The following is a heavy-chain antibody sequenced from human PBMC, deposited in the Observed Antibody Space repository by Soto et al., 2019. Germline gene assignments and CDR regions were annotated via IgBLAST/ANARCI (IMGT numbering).Heavy chain of an antibody. D-gene: IGHD3-10*01. V-gene: IGHV3-9*01. Sequence: GGSLRLSCAASGFTFDDYAMHWVRQAPGKGLEWVSGISWNSGSIGYADSVKGRFTISRDNAKNSLYLQMNSLRAEDTALYYCAKSGRNSITMVRGVGYYYYMDVWGKGTTVTVSS. CDR2: ISWNSGSI. CDR3: AKSGRNSITMVRGVGYYYYMDV. J-gene: IGHJ6*03. CDR1: GFTFDDYA.